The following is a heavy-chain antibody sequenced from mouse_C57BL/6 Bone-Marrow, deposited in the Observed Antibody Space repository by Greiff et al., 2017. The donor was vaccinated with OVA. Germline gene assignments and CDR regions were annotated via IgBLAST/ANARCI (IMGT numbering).Heavy chain of an antibody. CDR1: GYTFTTYP. J-gene: IGHJ3*01. D-gene: IGHD2-4*01. Sequence: VQLQQSGAELVKPGASVKMSCKASGYTFTTYPIEWVKQNHGKSLEWIGNFHPYNDDTKYNEKFKGKATLTVEKSYSTVYLELSRLTSDDSAVYYCARPGDYDGDWFAYWGQGTLVTVSA. V-gene: IGHV1-47*01. CDR3: ARPGDYDGDWFAY. CDR2: FHPYNDDT.